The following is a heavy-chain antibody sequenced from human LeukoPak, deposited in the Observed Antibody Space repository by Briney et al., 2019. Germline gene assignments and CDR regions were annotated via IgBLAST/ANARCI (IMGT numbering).Heavy chain of an antibody. D-gene: IGHD6-13*01. CDR1: DGSISSYY. CDR3: ARDLAGYSSSWYSFGAFDI. CDR2: IYYSGST. Sequence: PSETLSLTCTVSDGSISSYYWSWIRQPPGKGLEWIGYIYYSGSTNYNPSLKSRVTISVDTSKNQFSLKLSSVTAADTAVYYCARDLAGYSSSWYSFGAFDIWGQGTMVTVSS. J-gene: IGHJ3*02. V-gene: IGHV4-59*01.